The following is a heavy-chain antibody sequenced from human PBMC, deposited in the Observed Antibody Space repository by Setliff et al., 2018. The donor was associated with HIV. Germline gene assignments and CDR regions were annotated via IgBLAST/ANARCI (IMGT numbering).Heavy chain of an antibody. V-gene: IGHV1-24*01. Sequence: GASVKVSCKVSGFTLREVSMHWVRQAPAKGLEWMGYFDPEDGGTSYAQKFQGRVTMTRNTSISTAYMELSSLRSEDTAVYYCARAYSNKDWFDPWGQGTLVTVSS. J-gene: IGHJ5*02. CDR2: FDPEDGGT. CDR3: ARAYSNKDWFDP. CDR1: GFTLREVS. D-gene: IGHD5-12*01.